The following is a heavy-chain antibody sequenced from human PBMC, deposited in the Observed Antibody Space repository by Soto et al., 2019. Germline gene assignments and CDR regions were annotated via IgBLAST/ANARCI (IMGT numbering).Heavy chain of an antibody. CDR2: ISAYNGNT. Sequence: ASVKVSCKASGYTFTSYGISWVRQAPGQGLEWMGWISAYNGNTNYAQKLQGRVTMTTDTSTSTAYMELRSLRSDDTAVYYCARGGHIAVVTASFDYWGQGIQVTVSS. CDR1: GYTFTSYG. D-gene: IGHD2-21*02. CDR3: ARGGHIAVVTASFDY. V-gene: IGHV1-18*01. J-gene: IGHJ4*02.